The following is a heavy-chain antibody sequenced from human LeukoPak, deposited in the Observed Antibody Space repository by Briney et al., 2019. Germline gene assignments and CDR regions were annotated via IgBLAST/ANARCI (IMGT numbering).Heavy chain of an antibody. CDR3: ARDPVLLWFGEIDY. D-gene: IGHD3-10*01. V-gene: IGHV3-21*01. Sequence: PGGSLRLSCAASGFTSSSYSMNWVRQAPGKGLEWVSSISSSSSYIYYADSVKGRFTISRDNAKNSLYLQMNSLRAEDTAVYYCARDPVLLWFGEIDYWGQGTLVTVSS. J-gene: IGHJ4*02. CDR1: GFTSSSYS. CDR2: ISSSSSYI.